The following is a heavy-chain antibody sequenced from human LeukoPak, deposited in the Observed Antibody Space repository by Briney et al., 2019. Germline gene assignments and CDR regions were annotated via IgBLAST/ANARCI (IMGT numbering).Heavy chain of an antibody. CDR1: GGSISSSSYY. CDR2: IYYSGST. J-gene: IGHJ4*02. CDR3: ARVGTVVRPFFDY. V-gene: IGHV4-39*07. D-gene: IGHD4-23*01. Sequence: SETLSLTCTVSGGSISSSSYYWGWIRQPPGKGREWIGSIYYSGSTYYNPSLKRRVTISVDTSKNQFSLKLSSVTAADTAVYYCARVGTVVRPFFDYWGQGTLVTVSS.